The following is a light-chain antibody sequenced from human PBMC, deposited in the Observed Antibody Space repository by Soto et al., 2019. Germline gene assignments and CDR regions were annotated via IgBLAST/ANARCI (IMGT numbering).Light chain of an antibody. J-gene: IGKJ2*02. CDR1: QDITNY. V-gene: IGKV1-33*01. CDR3: QQFDSVPCT. Sequence: IQMTQSPSSLSASVGDRVTITCQASQDITNYLIWYQQKPGKAPKLLIYDASSLGTGVSSRVSGSGSETHFTITSSSLQPEDIATYYCQQFDSVPCTFDQGPKLEMK. CDR2: DAS.